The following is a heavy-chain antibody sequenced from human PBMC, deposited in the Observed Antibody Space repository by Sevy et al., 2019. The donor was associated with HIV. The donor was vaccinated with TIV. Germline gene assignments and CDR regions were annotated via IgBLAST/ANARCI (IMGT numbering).Heavy chain of an antibody. J-gene: IGHJ6*03. CDR2: IKEDGSEK. CDR1: GFTFSSYS. D-gene: IGHD5-12*01. V-gene: IGHV3-7*03. Sequence: GGSLRLSCAGSGFTFSSYSMSWVRQAPGKGLEWVANIKEDGSEKNYVDSVKGRFTISRDNAKNSLYLQMNSLRAEDTAVYYCARARRSYGGSYYYYYYMDVWGKGTTVTVSS. CDR3: ARARRSYGGSYYYYYYMDV.